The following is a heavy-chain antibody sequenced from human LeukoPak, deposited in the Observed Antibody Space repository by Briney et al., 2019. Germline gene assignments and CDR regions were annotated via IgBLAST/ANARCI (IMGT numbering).Heavy chain of an antibody. CDR2: ISAYNGNT. D-gene: IGHD3-10*01. Sequence: APVKVSCKASGYTFASHGISWVRQAPGQGLEWMGWISAYNGNTNYAQKLQGRVTMTTDTSTSTAYMELRSLRSDDTAVYYCARGMVYYYYYMDVWGKGTTVTVSS. CDR3: ARGMVYYYYYMDV. J-gene: IGHJ6*03. V-gene: IGHV1-18*01. CDR1: GYTFASHG.